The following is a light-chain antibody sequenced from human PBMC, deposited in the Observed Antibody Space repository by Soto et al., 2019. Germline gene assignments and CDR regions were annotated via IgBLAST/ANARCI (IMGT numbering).Light chain of an antibody. CDR1: QSVSSY. CDR2: DAS. Sequence: EIVLTQSPATLSLSPGERATLSCRASQSVSSYLAWYQQKPGQAPRLLIYDASNRATGIPARFSGSGSGTDFTLTISSLQPDDCAVYYCQPRSNWPSSFGKGTKLDIK. V-gene: IGKV3-11*01. CDR3: QPRSNWPSS. J-gene: IGKJ2*01.